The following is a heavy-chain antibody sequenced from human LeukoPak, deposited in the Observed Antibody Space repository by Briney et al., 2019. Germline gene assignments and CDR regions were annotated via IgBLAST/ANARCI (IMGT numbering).Heavy chain of an antibody. V-gene: IGHV3-48*01. D-gene: IGHD5-18*01. CDR2: ISSSSSTI. CDR1: GFTFSSYS. Sequence: GGSLRLSCAASGFTFSSYSMNWVRQAPGKGLEWVSYISSSSSTIYYADSVKGRFTISRDNAKNSLYLQMNSLRAEDMAVYYCARGGYSYGYRDDYYYYMDVWGKGTTATVSS. J-gene: IGHJ6*03. CDR3: ARGGYSYGYRDDYYYYMDV.